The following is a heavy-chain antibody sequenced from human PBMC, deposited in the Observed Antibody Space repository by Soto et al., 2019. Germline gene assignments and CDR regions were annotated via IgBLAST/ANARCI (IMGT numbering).Heavy chain of an antibody. Sequence: QVQLVQSGAEVKKPGSSVKVSCKASGGTFSSYAISWVRQAPGQGLEWMGGIIPIFGTANYAQKFQGRVTITAEESTRTAYMGLSSLRSEDTAVYYCAREGYSGSYSNAFDIWGQGTMVTPSS. CDR2: IIPIFGTA. D-gene: IGHD1-26*01. V-gene: IGHV1-69*01. J-gene: IGHJ3*02. CDR1: GGTFSSYA. CDR3: AREGYSGSYSNAFDI.